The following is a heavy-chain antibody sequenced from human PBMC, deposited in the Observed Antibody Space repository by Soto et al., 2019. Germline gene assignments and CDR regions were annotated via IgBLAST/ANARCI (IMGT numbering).Heavy chain of an antibody. CDR2: ISGSGATT. V-gene: IGHV3-23*01. D-gene: IGHD3-10*01. CDR3: AKDRQFRSYYESAGHYNN. J-gene: IGHJ4*02. CDR1: GFTFKNYD. Sequence: EVLLLESGGGLVQPGGSLRLSCVASGFTFKNYDMRWVRQAPGKGLEWVSGISGSGATTYYADSVRGRFTISRDNSKNTLYLQLNSLRAEDTAIYYCAKDRQFRSYYESAGHYNNWGQGTLVTVSS.